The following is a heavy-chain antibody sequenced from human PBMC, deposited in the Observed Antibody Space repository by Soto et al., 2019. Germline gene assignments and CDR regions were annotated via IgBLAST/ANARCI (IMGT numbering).Heavy chain of an antibody. J-gene: IGHJ4*02. V-gene: IGHV1-69*05. CDR1: GGTFSSYA. D-gene: IGHD5-12*01. CDR3: ARDLVPGYTGFSDY. Sequence: GASVKVSCKASGGTFSSYAISWVRQAPGQGLEWMGGIIPIFGTANYAQKFQGRVTMTTDTSTSTAYMELRSLRSDDTAVYYCARDLVPGYTGFSDYWGQGTLVTVSS. CDR2: IIPIFGTA.